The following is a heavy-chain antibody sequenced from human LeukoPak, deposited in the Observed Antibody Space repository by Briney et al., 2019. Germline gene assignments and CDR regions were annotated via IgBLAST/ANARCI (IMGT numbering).Heavy chain of an antibody. Sequence: PGGSLRLSCAASGFTFSSYSMNWVRQAPGKGLEWVAVISYDGSNKYYADSVKGRFTISRDNSKNTLYLQMNSLRAEDTAVYYCARGSGAAAGISASYWGQGTLVTVSS. V-gene: IGHV3-30*03. D-gene: IGHD6-13*01. CDR2: ISYDGSNK. CDR1: GFTFSSYS. J-gene: IGHJ4*02. CDR3: ARGSGAAAGISASY.